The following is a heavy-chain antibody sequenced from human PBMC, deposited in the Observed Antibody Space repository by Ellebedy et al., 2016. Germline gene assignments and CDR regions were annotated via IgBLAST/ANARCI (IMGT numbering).Heavy chain of an antibody. CDR2: ITESGVT. V-gene: IGHV4-34*01. CDR3: ARALYSGYDFDAFEI. J-gene: IGHJ3*02. Sequence: SETLSLXCALHGGSLSGYYWNWIRQSPGKGLEWIGQITESGVTTYNPSLKSRVSMSVDTSRKQVSLSLRYVTAADTAVYYCARALYSGYDFDAFEIWGRGTTVTVSS. D-gene: IGHD5-12*01. CDR1: GGSLSGYY.